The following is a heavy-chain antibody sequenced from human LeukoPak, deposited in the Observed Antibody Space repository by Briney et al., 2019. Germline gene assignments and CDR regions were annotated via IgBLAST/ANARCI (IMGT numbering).Heavy chain of an antibody. CDR3: AREAPGELRYFDR. Sequence: SVKVSCKASGGTFSSYAISWVRQAPGQGLEWVGGIIPIFGTANYAQKFQGRVTITADESTSTAYMELSSLRSEDTAVYYCAREAPGELRYFDRWGQGTLVTASS. V-gene: IGHV1-69*13. CDR2: IIPIFGTA. CDR1: GGTFSSYA. D-gene: IGHD3-9*01. J-gene: IGHJ4*02.